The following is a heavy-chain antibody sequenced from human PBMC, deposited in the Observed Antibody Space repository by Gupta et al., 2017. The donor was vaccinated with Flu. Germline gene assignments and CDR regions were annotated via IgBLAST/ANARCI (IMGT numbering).Heavy chain of an antibody. V-gene: IGHV4-59*01. CDR2: IYYSGST. D-gene: IGHD3-3*01. CDR3: ASARLGFWSGLTLYYYYYGMDV. J-gene: IGHJ6*02. CDR1: GGPLSSYY. Sequence: QVQLQESGPGLVKPSATLSLTRTVSGGPLSSYYWHWLRQPPGTGLEWIGYIYYSGSTNYNPSLKSRVTISVDTSKNQFSLKLSSVTAADTAVYYCASARLGFWSGLTLYYYYYGMDVWGQGTTVTVSS.